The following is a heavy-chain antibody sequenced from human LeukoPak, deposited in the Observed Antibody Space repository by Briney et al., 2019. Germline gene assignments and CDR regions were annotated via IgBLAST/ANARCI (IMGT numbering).Heavy chain of an antibody. J-gene: IGHJ4*02. CDR2: IYTGGST. D-gene: IGHD2-8*02. CDR3: ARALLVTSFDY. V-gene: IGHV4-61*02. CDR1: GGSISSGSYY. Sequence: SETLSLTCTVSGGSISSGSYYWSWIRQPAGKGLEWIGRIYTGGSTNYNPSLKSRVTISVDTSKNHFSLKLSSVTAADTAVYYCARALLVTSFDYWGQGTLVTVSS.